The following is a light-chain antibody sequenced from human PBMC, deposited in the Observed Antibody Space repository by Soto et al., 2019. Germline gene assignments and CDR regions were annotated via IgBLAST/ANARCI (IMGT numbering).Light chain of an antibody. Sequence: IQLTQSPSSLYASVGDRVTITCRASQAIRTALGWYQQKPGKVPKLLIYAASILQSGVPSRFSGSGSGTDFTLTISSLQPEDFATYYCQQLDSYPYTFGQGTKLEIK. CDR3: QQLDSYPYT. CDR2: AAS. J-gene: IGKJ2*01. V-gene: IGKV1-17*01. CDR1: QAIRTA.